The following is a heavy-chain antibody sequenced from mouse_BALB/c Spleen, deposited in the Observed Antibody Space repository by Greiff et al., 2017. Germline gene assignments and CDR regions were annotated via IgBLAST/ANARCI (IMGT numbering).Heavy chain of an antibody. CDR1: GFTFSDYY. V-gene: IGHV5-4*02. CDR3: ARAELGQSFAY. J-gene: IGHJ3*01. CDR2: ISDGGSYT. Sequence: VQLQQSGGGLVKPGGSLKLSCAASGFTFSDYYMYWVRQTPEKRLEWVATISDGGSYTYYPDSVKGRFTISRDNAKNNLYLQMSSLKSEDTAMYYCARAELGQSFAYWGQGTLVTVSA. D-gene: IGHD4-1*01.